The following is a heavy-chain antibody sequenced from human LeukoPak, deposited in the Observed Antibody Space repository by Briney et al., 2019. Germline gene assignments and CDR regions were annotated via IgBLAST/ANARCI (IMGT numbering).Heavy chain of an antibody. V-gene: IGHV3-43*02. Sequence: GGSLRLSCVASGLPIADFAMHWVRQAPGKGLEWVSLISGDGVSTFYTDSVKGRFSISRDNSKNSLYLEMNSLRTEDAAMYYCAKESGKFDYWGQGTLVAVSS. CDR2: ISGDGVST. J-gene: IGHJ4*02. CDR1: GLPIADFA. CDR3: AKESGKFDY.